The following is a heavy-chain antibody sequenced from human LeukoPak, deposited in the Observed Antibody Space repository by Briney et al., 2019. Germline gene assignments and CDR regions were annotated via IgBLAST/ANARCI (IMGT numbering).Heavy chain of an antibody. CDR1: GASVNSNGFY. CDR2: IFYNGST. Sequence: SETLSLTCTVSGASVNSNGFYWSWIRQPPGEGLEVLGYIFYNGSTIYNPSLKSRVTMSVDTSKNQFSLRLSSVLAADTAVYYCARAHLGGSNGLDVWGQGTTVTVAS. J-gene: IGHJ6*02. D-gene: IGHD3-16*01. V-gene: IGHV4-61*08. CDR3: ARAHLGGSNGLDV.